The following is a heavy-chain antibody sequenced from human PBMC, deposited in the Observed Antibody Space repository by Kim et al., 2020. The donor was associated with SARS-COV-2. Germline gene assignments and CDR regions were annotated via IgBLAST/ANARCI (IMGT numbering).Heavy chain of an antibody. CDR2: ISAYNGNT. CDR1: GYTFTSYG. CDR3: ARGPRVSRVLRFLENYYYGMDV. V-gene: IGHV1-18*01. Sequence: ASVKVSCKASGYTFTSYGISWVRQAPGQGLEWMGWISAYNGNTNYAQKLQGRVTMTTDTSTSTAYMELRSLRSDDTAVYYCARGPRVSRVLRFLENYYYGMDVWGQGTTVTVSS. J-gene: IGHJ6*02. D-gene: IGHD3-3*01.